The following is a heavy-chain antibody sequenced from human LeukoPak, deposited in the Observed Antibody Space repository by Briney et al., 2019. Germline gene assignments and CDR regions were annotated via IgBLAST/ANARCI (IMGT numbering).Heavy chain of an antibody. CDR3: ARGYYMDV. Sequence: SQTLSLTCAISGDSVSRNITAWNWLRQSPSRGLEWLGRTYYRSKWYHDYAVSVESRITINPDTSKNQFSLQLNSVTPEDTAVYYCARGYYMDVWGKGTTVTVSS. D-gene: IGHD3-10*01. CDR1: GDSVSRNITA. V-gene: IGHV6-1*01. CDR2: TYYRSKWYH. J-gene: IGHJ6*03.